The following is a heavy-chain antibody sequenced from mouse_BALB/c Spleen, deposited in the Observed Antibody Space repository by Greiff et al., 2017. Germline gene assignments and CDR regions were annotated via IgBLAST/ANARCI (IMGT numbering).Heavy chain of an antibody. Sequence: QVQLQQSGAELVRPGASVTLSCKASGYIFTDYEMHWVKQTPVHGLEWIGAIDPETGGTAYNQKFKGKATLTADKSSSTAYMELRSLTSEDSAVYYCTGRYDWFAYWGQGTLVTVSA. CDR1: GYIFTDYE. J-gene: IGHJ3*01. D-gene: IGHD2-14*01. V-gene: IGHV1-15*01. CDR2: IDPETGGT. CDR3: TGRYDWFAY.